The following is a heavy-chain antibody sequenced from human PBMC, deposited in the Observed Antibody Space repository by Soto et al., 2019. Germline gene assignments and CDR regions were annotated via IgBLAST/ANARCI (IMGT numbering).Heavy chain of an antibody. CDR3: ARDDGQWLVLVPLDY. V-gene: IGHV1-18*01. J-gene: IGHJ4*02. CDR2: ISAYNGNT. Sequence: ASVKVSGKTSGYTFTSYGISWVRQAPGQGLEWMGWISAYNGNTNYAQKLQGRVTMTTDTSTSTAYMELRSLRSDDTAVYYCARDDGQWLVLVPLDYWGQGTLVTVSS. CDR1: GYTFTSYG. D-gene: IGHD6-19*01.